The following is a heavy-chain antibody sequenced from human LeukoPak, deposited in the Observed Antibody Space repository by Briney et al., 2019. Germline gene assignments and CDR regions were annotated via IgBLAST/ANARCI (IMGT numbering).Heavy chain of an antibody. Sequence: SETLSLTCTVSGGSISSGDYYWSWIRQPPGKGLEWIGYIYYSGSTYYNPSLKSRVTISVDTSKNQFSLKLSSVTAADTAVYYCAGVRPRTSNKYYYGSGSYYNRAFDIWGQGTMVTVSS. V-gene: IGHV4-30-4*08. D-gene: IGHD3-10*01. J-gene: IGHJ3*02. CDR1: GGSISSGDYY. CDR2: IYYSGST. CDR3: AGVRPRTSNKYYYGSGSYYNRAFDI.